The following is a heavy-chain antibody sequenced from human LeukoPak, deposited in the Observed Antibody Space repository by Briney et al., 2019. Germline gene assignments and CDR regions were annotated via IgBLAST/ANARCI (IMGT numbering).Heavy chain of an antibody. J-gene: IGHJ4*02. CDR3: ARSPLYYDSSGYYGRDY. V-gene: IGHV4-61*02. D-gene: IGHD3-22*01. Sequence: SETLSLTCTVSGGSISSGSYYWRWIRQPAGKGLERIGRIYTSGSTNYNPSLKSRFTRSVATSKNQFSLKLSSVTAADTAVYDCARSPLYYDSSGYYGRDYWGQGTLVTVSS. CDR1: GGSISSGSYY. CDR2: IYTSGST.